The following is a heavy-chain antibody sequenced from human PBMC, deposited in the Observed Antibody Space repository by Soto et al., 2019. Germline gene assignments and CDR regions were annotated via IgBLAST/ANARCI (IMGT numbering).Heavy chain of an antibody. CDR3: ARAGTTCGGDCYCG. Sequence: QVQLVQSGAEVKKPGSSVKVSCKASGGTFSSYTISWVRQAPGQGLEWMGRIIPILGIANFAQKFQGRVTXSAXRXKRTAYWELTRLRSEDTAVYYWARAGTTCGGDCYCGWGQGTLVTVHS. J-gene: IGHJ4*02. D-gene: IGHD2-21*02. V-gene: IGHV1-69*02. CDR1: GGTFSSYT. CDR2: IIPILGIA.